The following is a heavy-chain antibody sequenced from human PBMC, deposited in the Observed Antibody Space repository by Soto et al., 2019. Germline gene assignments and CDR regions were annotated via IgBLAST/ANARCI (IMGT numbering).Heavy chain of an antibody. CDR3: ARAATYYYDSSGYPPHFDY. D-gene: IGHD3-22*01. Sequence: SETLSLTCTVSGGSISSGGYYWSWIRQPPGKGLEWIGEINHSGSTNYNPSLKSRVTISVDTSKNQFSLKLSSVTAADTAVYYCARAATYYYDSSGYPPHFDYWGQGTLVTVSS. J-gene: IGHJ4*02. CDR2: INHSGST. V-gene: IGHV4-39*07. CDR1: GGSISSGGYY.